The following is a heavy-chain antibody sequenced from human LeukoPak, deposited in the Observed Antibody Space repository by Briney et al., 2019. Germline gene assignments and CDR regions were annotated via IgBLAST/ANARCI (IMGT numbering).Heavy chain of an antibody. CDR1: GFTFSSYS. D-gene: IGHD1-20*01. J-gene: IGHJ4*02. CDR2: ISSSSSYI. V-gene: IGHV3-21*01. Sequence: GGSLRLSCAASGFTFSSYSMNWVRQAPGKGREGVSSISSSSSYIYYADSVKGRFTISRDNAKNSLYLQMNSLRAEDTAVYYCARDLNGTDDYGGQGTLVTVS. CDR3: ARDLNGTDDY.